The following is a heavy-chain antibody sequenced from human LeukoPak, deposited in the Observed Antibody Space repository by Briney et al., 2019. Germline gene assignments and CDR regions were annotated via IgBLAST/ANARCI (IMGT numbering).Heavy chain of an antibody. CDR2: IIPIFGTA. CDR1: GGTFSSYA. CDR3: ARERYYDRGVWFDP. Sequence: GASVKVSCKASGGTFSSYAISWVRQAPGPGLEWMGGIIPIFGTANYAQKFQGRVTITTDESTSTAYMELSSLRSEDTAVYYCARERYYDRGVWFDPWGQGTLVTVSS. V-gene: IGHV1-69*05. D-gene: IGHD3-22*01. J-gene: IGHJ5*02.